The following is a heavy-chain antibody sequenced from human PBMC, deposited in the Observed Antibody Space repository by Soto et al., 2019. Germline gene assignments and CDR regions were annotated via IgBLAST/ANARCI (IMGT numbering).Heavy chain of an antibody. CDR1: GYTFTGYY. CDR2: INPNSGGT. V-gene: IGHV1-2*04. CDR3: ARSRITIFGVVTPYYYCGMDV. J-gene: IGHJ6*02. Sequence: ASLKVSCKASGYTFTGYYMHWVRQAPGQGLEWMGWINPNSGGTNYAQKFQGWVTMTRDTSISTAYMELSRLRSDDTAVYYCARSRITIFGVVTPYYYCGMDVWGQGTTVTVS. D-gene: IGHD3-3*01.